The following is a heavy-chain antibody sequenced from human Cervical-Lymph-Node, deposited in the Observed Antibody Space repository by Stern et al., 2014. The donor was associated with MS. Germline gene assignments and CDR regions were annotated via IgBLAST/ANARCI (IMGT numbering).Heavy chain of an antibody. CDR1: GGTFSSYA. CDR3: ARDEGYDFWSGYSGY. V-gene: IGHV1-69*06. D-gene: IGHD3-3*01. J-gene: IGHJ4*02. Sequence: DQLVESGAEGKKPGSSVKVSCKASGGTFSSYAISWVRKAPGQGLEWKGGVLLILSTSNYAQKFQGRVTITADKSTSTAYMELSSLRSEDTAVYSCARDEGYDFWSGYSGYWGQGTLVTVSS. CDR2: VLLILSTS.